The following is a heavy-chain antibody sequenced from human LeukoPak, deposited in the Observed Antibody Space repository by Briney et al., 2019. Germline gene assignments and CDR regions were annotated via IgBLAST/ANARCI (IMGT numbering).Heavy chain of an antibody. Sequence: GGSLRLSCAASGFTFSSYSMNWVRQAPGKGLEWVSSISSSSSYIYYADSVKGRFTISRDNAKNSLYLQMNSLGAEDTAVYYCARADDYGGELYYYYGMDVWGQGTTVTVSS. CDR2: ISSSSSYI. V-gene: IGHV3-21*01. J-gene: IGHJ6*02. CDR1: GFTFSSYS. D-gene: IGHD4-17*01. CDR3: ARADDYGGELYYYYGMDV.